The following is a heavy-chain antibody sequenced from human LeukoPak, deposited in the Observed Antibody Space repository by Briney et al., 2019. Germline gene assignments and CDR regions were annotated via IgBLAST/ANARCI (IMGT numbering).Heavy chain of an antibody. V-gene: IGHV4-39*07. CDR1: GGSINSSSYY. J-gene: IGHJ5*02. D-gene: IGHD2-2*01. CDR2: INHSGST. CDR3: ARRRGYCSSTSCYGYWFDP. Sequence: SETLSLTCTVSGGSINSSSYYWSWIRQPPGKGLEWIGEINHSGSTNYNPSLKSRVTISVDTSKNQFSLKLSSVTAADTAVYYCARRRGYCSSTSCYGYWFDPWGQGTLVTVSS.